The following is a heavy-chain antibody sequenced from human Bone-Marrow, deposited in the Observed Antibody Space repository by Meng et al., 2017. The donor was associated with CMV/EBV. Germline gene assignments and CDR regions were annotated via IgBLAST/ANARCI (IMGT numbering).Heavy chain of an antibody. CDR3: AKTRIAAFEDWFDP. Sequence: ASVFSFVLSALCWVRQAPGRVLSFVSALSDNVGSTCYAASFKDQFTISKDNSRITLYLHMNSLRAEYPAVYYCAKTRIAAFEDWFDPWGQGTLVTVSS. CDR1: VFSFVLSA. CDR2: LSDNVGST. V-gene: IGHV3-23*01. J-gene: IGHJ5*02. D-gene: IGHD6-6*01.